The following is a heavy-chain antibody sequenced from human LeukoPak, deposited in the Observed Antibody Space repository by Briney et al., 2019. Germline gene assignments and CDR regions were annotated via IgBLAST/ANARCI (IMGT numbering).Heavy chain of an antibody. CDR1: GFTFSSYS. Sequence: GGSLRLSCAASGFTFSSYSMNWVRQAPGKGLEWVSSISSSSSYIYYADSVKGRFTISRDNAKNSLYLQMNSLRAEDTAVYYCARVGVLELRAFDIWGQGTMVTVSS. CDR2: ISSSSSYI. V-gene: IGHV3-21*04. CDR3: ARVGVLELRAFDI. J-gene: IGHJ3*02. D-gene: IGHD1-7*01.